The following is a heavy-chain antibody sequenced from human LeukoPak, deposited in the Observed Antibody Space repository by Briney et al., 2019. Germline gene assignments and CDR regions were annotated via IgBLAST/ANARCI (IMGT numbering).Heavy chain of an antibody. D-gene: IGHD3-22*01. CDR3: ARGPYSYDSSGAFDI. V-gene: IGHV4-4*07. J-gene: IGHJ3*02. Sequence: SETLSLTCTVSGGSISSYYWSWIRQPAGKGLEWIGRIYISGTTNYNASLKSRVTMSVDTSKNQFSLKLRSVTAADTAVYFCARGPYSYDSSGAFDIWGQGTMVTVSS. CDR2: IYISGTT. CDR1: GGSISSYY.